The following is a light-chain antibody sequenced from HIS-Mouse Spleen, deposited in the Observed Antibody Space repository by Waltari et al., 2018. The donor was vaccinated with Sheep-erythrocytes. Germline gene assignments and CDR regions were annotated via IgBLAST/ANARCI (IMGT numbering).Light chain of an antibody. CDR3: SSYAGSNNWV. V-gene: IGLV2-8*01. Sequence: QSALTQPPSASGSPGQSVTISCTGTRSDVGGYTSVSWYQQHPGKAPKLMIYEVSKRPPGVPDRFSGSKSGNTASLTVSGLQAEDEADYYCSSYAGSNNWVFGGGTKLTVL. CDR2: EVS. CDR1: RSDVGGYTS. J-gene: IGLJ3*02.